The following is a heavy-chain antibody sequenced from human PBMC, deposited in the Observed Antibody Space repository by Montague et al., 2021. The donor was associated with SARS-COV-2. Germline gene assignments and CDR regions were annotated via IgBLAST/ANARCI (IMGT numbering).Heavy chain of an antibody. CDR1: GGSFSGYY. V-gene: IGHV4-34*01. D-gene: IGHD4-17*01. CDR3: ARGSTVTHY. J-gene: IGHJ4*02. Sequence: SETLSLTCAVYGGSFSGYYWSWIRQPPGKGLEWIGEINHSGSTNYNPSLKSRVTISVDTSKNQFSLKLSSVTAVDTAVYYCARGSTVTHYWGQGTLVTVSS. CDR2: INHSGST.